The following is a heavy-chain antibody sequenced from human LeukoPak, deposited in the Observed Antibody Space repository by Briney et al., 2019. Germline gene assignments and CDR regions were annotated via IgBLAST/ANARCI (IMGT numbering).Heavy chain of an antibody. CDR3: ARGPTRRTFDY. CDR2: IYTSGST. CDR1: GGSISSGSYY. V-gene: IGHV4-61*02. J-gene: IGHJ4*02. Sequence: PSQTLSLTCTVSGGSISSGSYYWSWIRQPAGKGLEWIGRIYTSGSTNYNPSLKSRVTISVDTSKNQFSLKLSSVTAADTAVYYCARGPTRRTFDYWGQGTLVTVSS.